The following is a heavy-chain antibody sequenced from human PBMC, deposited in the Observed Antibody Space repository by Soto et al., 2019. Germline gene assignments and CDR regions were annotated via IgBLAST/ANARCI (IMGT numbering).Heavy chain of an antibody. J-gene: IGHJ6*03. CDR1: GGSISSSSYY. D-gene: IGHD5-12*01. CDR2: IYYSGST. V-gene: IGHV4-39*01. CDR3: ARGLRVATRMRYYYMDV. Sequence: PSETLSLTCTVSGGSISSSSYYWGWIRQPPGKGLEWIGSIYYSGSTYYNPSLKSRVTISVDTSKNQFSLKLSSVTAADTAVYYCARGLRVATRMRYYYMDVWGKGTTVTVSS.